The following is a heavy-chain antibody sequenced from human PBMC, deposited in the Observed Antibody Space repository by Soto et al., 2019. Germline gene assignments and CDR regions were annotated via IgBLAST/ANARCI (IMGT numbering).Heavy chain of an antibody. CDR1: GGSISSGHW. CDR2: IYHSGST. D-gene: IGHD6-13*01. Sequence: QVQLQESGPGLVKPSGTLSLTCAVSGGSISSGHWWSWVRQPPGKGLEWIGEIYHSGSTNYNPSLKSRVTISVDQSKNHFSLRLSSVTAADTAVYYCARHRAAAAPYYYFYAMDVWGQGTTVTVSS. V-gene: IGHV4-4*02. J-gene: IGHJ6*02. CDR3: ARHRAAAAPYYYFYAMDV.